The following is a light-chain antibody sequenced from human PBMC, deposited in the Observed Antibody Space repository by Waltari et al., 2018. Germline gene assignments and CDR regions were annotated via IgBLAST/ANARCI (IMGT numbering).Light chain of an antibody. CDR1: QSGNSRY. CDR2: GAS. J-gene: IGKJ3*01. Sequence: EIVLTQSPGTLSLSPGERATLSCRASQSGNSRYLPWYQQKSGQAPRLLIHGASSRATGIPDRFSGSESGTDFTLTISRLEPEDFAVYYCQQYGSSPPTGFGPGTKLDIK. V-gene: IGKV3-20*01. CDR3: QQYGSSPPTG.